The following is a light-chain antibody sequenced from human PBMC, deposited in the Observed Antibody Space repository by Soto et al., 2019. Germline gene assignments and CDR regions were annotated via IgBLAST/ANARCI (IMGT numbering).Light chain of an antibody. J-gene: IGKJ1*01. Sequence: EVVLPQYPGTLSLSPGERATLSCRASQSVSNNYLAWYQQKPGQAPRLLIYGASNRATGIPDRFSGSGSGTDFTLTISRLEPEDFAVYYCQQYGSSGTFGQGTKVDIK. CDR1: QSVSNNY. CDR2: GAS. V-gene: IGKV3-20*01. CDR3: QQYGSSGT.